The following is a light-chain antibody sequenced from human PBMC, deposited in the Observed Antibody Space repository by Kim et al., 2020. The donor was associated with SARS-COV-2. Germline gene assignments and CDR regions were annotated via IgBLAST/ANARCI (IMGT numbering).Light chain of an antibody. V-gene: IGLV3-21*04. CDR3: QVWDSRSDHWV. CDR1: NIGSKS. CDR2: YDS. J-gene: IGLJ3*02. Sequence: SYELTQPPSVSVAPGKTARITCGGNNIGSKSVHWYQQKPGQAPVLVIYYDSDRPSGIPERFSGSNSGNTATLTISRVEAGDEADYYCQVWDSRSDHWVFGGGTQLTVL.